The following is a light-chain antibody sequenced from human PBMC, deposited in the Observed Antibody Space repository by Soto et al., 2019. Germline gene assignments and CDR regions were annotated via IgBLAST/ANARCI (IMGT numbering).Light chain of an antibody. V-gene: IGKV3-20*01. CDR2: DAS. J-gene: IGKJ4*01. CDR1: QSVSSTF. CDR3: KQYDSSLT. Sequence: EIVLTQSPGTLSLSPGERATLSCRAGQSVSSTFLAWYQQKPGQAPRLLIYDASRRATGIPDRFTGSGSGTDFTLTISRLEPEDFAVYFCKQYDSSLTFGGGTKVEIK.